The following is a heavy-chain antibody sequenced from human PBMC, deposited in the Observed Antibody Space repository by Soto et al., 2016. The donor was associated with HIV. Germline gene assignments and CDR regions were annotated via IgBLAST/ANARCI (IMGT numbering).Heavy chain of an antibody. V-gene: IGHV1-2*02. CDR2: INPNSGGT. D-gene: IGHD5-18*01. Sequence: QVQLVQSGAEVKKPGASVKVSCKASGYTFTGYYMHWVRQAPGQGLEWMGWINPNSGGTNYAQKFQGRVTMTRDTSISTAYMELSRLRSDDTAVYYCARAGAYSYGRGWFDPWGQGTLVTVSS. J-gene: IGHJ5*02. CDR3: ARAGAYSYGRGWFDP. CDR1: GYTFTGYY.